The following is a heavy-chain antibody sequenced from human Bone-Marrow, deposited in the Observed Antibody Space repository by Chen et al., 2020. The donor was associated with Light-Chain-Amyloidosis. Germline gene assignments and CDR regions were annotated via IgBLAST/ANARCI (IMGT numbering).Heavy chain of an antibody. CDR3: TRKGGYFDF. Sequence: EVQLVESGGGLVQPGGSLRLSCATSGFNFSSFGLSRVREAPGKGLEWVSTVRGRNVSTYYAGAVRRRYLISRENYKSTLYPPMKSLRAGDTAVYFSTRKGGYFDFWGQGPLVTVFS. J-gene: IGHJ4*02. CDR1: GFNFSSFG. CDR2: VRGRNVST. D-gene: IGHD3-10*01. V-gene: IGHV3-23*04.